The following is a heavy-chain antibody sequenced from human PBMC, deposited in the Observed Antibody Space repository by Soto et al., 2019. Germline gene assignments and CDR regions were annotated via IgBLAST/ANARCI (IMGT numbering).Heavy chain of an antibody. D-gene: IGHD4-17*01. J-gene: IGHJ4*02. CDR1: GFTCSSYW. Sequence: EVQLVESGGGLVQPGGSLRLSCAASGFTCSSYWMSWVRQAPGKGLEWVANIKQAGSEKYYVDSVKGRFTISRDNAKHALYLQMNSLSAEDTAVYYCARPGGDYAYFDYWGQGTLVTVSS. CDR2: IKQAGSEK. V-gene: IGHV3-7*05. CDR3: ARPGGDYAYFDY.